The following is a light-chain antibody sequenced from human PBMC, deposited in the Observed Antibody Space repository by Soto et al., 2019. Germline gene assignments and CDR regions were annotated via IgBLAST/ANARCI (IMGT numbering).Light chain of an antibody. CDR2: GVS. Sequence: QSALTQPRSVSGSPGQSVTISCTGTNSDVGGYNYVSWYQQYPGKAPKLMISGVSERPSGVPDRFSGSKSGNTASLTISGLQAEDEADYYCSSYATGDNYVFGSGTKLTVL. CDR3: SSYATGDNYV. V-gene: IGLV2-11*01. J-gene: IGLJ1*01. CDR1: NSDVGGYNY.